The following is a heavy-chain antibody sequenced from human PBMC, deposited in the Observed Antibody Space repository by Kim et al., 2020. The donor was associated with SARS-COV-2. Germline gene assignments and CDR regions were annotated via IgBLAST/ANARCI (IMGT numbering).Heavy chain of an antibody. D-gene: IGHD3-10*01. CDR2: IKQDGSEK. V-gene: IGHV3-7*01. CDR1: GFTFSSYW. CDR3: ARDQAVRGVNWFDP. Sequence: GGSLILSCAASGFTFSSYWMSWVRQAPGKGLEWVANIKQDGSEKYYVDSVKGRFTISRDNAKNSLYLQINSLRAEDTAVYYCARDQAVRGVNWFDPWGQGTLVTVSS. J-gene: IGHJ5*02.